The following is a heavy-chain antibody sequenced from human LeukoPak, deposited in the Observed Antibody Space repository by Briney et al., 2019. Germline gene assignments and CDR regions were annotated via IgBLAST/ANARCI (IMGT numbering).Heavy chain of an antibody. D-gene: IGHD6-19*01. Sequence: PGGSLRLSCAASGFTFSSYAMSWVRQAPGNGLEWVSAISGSGGSTYYADSVKGRFTISRDNSKNTLYLQMNSLRAEDTAVYYCAKKQWLARGYFDYWGQGTLVTVSS. CDR1: GFTFSSYA. CDR2: ISGSGGST. J-gene: IGHJ4*02. CDR3: AKKQWLARGYFDY. V-gene: IGHV3-23*01.